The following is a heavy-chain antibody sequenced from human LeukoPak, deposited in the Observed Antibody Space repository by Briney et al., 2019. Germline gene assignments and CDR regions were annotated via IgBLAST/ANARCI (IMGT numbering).Heavy chain of an antibody. CDR2: IIPILGIA. Sequence: SVTVSCKASGGTFSSYAISWVRQAPGQGLEWMGRIIPILGIANYAQKFQGRVTITADKSTSTAYMELSSLRSEDTAVYYCARDRWRQDSYGYVDYWGQGTLVTVSS. D-gene: IGHD5-18*01. CDR3: ARDRWRQDSYGYVDY. CDR1: GGTFSSYA. V-gene: IGHV1-69*04. J-gene: IGHJ4*02.